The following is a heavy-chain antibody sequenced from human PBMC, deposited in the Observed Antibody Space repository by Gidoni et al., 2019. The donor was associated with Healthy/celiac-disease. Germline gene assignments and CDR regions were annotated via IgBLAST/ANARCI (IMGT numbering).Heavy chain of an antibody. D-gene: IGHD1-26*01. CDR2: ISGSGGST. Sequence: VSAISGSGGSTYYADSVKGRFTISRDNSKNTLYLQMNSLRAEDTAVYYCAKQPPRVGAPKGDEYFQHWGQGTLVTVSS. V-gene: IGHV3-23*01. J-gene: IGHJ1*01. CDR3: AKQPPRVGAPKGDEYFQH.